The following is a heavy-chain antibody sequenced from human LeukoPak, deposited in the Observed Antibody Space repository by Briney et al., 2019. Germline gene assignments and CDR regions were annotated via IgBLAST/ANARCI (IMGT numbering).Heavy chain of an antibody. CDR3: ATTFGGGAFDI. CDR1: GYSITSSSW. D-gene: IGHD3-10*01. V-gene: IGHV4-28*01. J-gene: IGHJ3*02. Sequence: SETLSLTCAVSGYSITSSSWWGWIRQPPGKGLEWIGYIYHSGTTYYNPSLQSRVTMSVDTSKNQFSLKLSSVTAADTAVYYCATTFGGGAFDIWGQGTMVTVSS. CDR2: IYHSGTT.